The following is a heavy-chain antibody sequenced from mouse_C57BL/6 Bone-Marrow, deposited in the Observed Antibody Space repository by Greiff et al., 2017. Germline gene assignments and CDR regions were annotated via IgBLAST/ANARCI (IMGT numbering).Heavy chain of an antibody. CDR2: IDPSDSYT. CDR3: ALTGTPFAY. J-gene: IGHJ3*01. Sequence: QVQLQQPGAELVMPGASVKLSCKASGYTFTSYWMHWVKQRPGQGLEWIGEIDPSDSYTNYNQKFKGKSTLTVDKSSSTAYRQLSSLTSEDSAVYYCALTGTPFAYWGQGTLVTVSA. CDR1: GYTFTSYW. D-gene: IGHD4-1*01. V-gene: IGHV1-69*01.